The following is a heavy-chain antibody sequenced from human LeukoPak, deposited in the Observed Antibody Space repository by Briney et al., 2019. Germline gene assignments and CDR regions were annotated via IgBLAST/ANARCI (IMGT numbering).Heavy chain of an antibody. CDR1: GGSINSHY. J-gene: IGHJ4*02. CDR3: ASRPADTTWYGVFDY. V-gene: IGHV4-59*11. CDR2: IFNTGNT. Sequence: SETLSLTCSVSGGSINSHYWSWIRQPPGKRLEWIGYIFNTGNTNYNPSLASRVTMTVDTSRAQFFLRLSPVTAADTAIYYCASRPADTTWYGVFDYWSQGTLVTVSS. D-gene: IGHD3-10*01.